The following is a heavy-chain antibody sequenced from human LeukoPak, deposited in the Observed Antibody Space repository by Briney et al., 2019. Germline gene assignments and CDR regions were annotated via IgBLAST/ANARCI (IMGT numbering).Heavy chain of an antibody. CDR3: AELGITMIGGV. V-gene: IGHV3-48*04. J-gene: IGHJ6*04. CDR2: ISSSGSTI. Sequence: GGSLRLSCAASGFPFSSYSMNWVRQAPGKGLGWVSYISSSGSTIYYADSVKGRFTISRDNAKNSLYLQMNSLRAEDTAVYYCAELGITMIGGVWGKGTTVTISS. CDR1: GFPFSSYS. D-gene: IGHD3-10*02.